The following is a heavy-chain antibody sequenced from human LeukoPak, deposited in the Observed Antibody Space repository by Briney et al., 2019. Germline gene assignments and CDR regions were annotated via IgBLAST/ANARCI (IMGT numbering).Heavy chain of an antibody. D-gene: IGHD6-6*01. CDR3: ARLGGRSSSSTPRYFDY. V-gene: IGHV5-51*01. CDR1: GYSFTSYW. J-gene: IGHJ4*02. CDR2: IYPGDSDT. Sequence: GESLKISCKGSGYSFTSYWIGWVRQMPGKGLEWMGIIYPGDSDTRYSPSFQGQVTISADKSISTAYLQWSSLKASDTAMYYWARLGGRSSSSTPRYFDYRGQGTLVTVSS.